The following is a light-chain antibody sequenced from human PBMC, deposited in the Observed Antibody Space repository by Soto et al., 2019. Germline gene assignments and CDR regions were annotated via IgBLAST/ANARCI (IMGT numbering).Light chain of an antibody. J-gene: IGKJ1*01. Sequence: DIQMPQSPSTLSASVGDSVSINCRASQSISAWLAWYQQKPGKAPRLLIYKASTLEIGVPSRFSGSGSGTEFTLTISSLQPDDVATYYCQQYNDYSWTVGQGTKVDIK. CDR2: KAS. CDR1: QSISAW. V-gene: IGKV1-5*03. CDR3: QQYNDYSWT.